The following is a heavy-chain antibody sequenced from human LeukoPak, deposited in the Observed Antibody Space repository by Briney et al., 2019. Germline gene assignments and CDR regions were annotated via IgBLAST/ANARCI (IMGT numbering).Heavy chain of an antibody. J-gene: IGHJ4*02. Sequence: ASVKVSCKASGYTFTGYYMHWVRQAPGQGLEWMGWINPNSGGTNYAQKFQGRVTMTRDTSISTAYMELSRLRSDDMAVYYCARDPYMTTVTTPGYWGQGTLVTVSS. V-gene: IGHV1-2*02. CDR2: INPNSGGT. CDR1: GYTFTGYY. CDR3: ARDPYMTTVTTPGY. D-gene: IGHD4-17*01.